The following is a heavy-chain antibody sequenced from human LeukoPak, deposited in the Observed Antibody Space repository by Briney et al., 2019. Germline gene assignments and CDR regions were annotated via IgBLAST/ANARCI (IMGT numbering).Heavy chain of an antibody. CDR1: GGSISSSSYY. D-gene: IGHD2-8*01. CDR2: IYYSGST. Sequence: SETLSLTCTVSGGSISSSSYYWGWIRQPPGKGLEWIGSIYYSGSTYYNPSLKSRVTISVDTSKNQFSLKLSSVTAADTAVYYCAQGLVYAIASSHWFDPWGQGTLVTVSS. J-gene: IGHJ5*02. CDR3: AQGLVYAIASSHWFDP. V-gene: IGHV4-39*01.